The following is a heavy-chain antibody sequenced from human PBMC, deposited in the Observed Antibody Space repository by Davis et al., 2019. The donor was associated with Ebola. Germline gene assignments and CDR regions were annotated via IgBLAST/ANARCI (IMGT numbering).Heavy chain of an antibody. CDR3: ARGHVGDTGHDAVDI. D-gene: IGHD1-26*01. V-gene: IGHV4-34*01. CDR1: GGSFSGYY. J-gene: IGHJ3*02. CDR2: INHSGST. Sequence: PSETLSPPRAAYGGSFSGYYWSWIRQPPGKGLEWIGEINHSGSTNYNPSLKRRVTMSVDTSRNQFSLKLNSVTAADTAVYSCARGHVGDTGHDAVDIWGQGTVVTVSS.